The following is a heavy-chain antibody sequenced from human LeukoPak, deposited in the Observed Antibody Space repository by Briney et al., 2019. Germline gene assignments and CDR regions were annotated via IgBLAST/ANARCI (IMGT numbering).Heavy chain of an antibody. D-gene: IGHD6-13*01. V-gene: IGHV3-74*01. J-gene: IGHJ4*02. CDR1: GFTFSNYW. CDR2: INGDGRTT. Sequence: PGGSLRLSCAASGFTFSNYWMHWVRQSPGKGLVWVSRINGDGRTTSYADSVRGRFTISRDNTENTLYLQMNSLRAEDTAVYFCTREGSSSWYDYWGQGTLVTVSS. CDR3: TREGSSSWYDY.